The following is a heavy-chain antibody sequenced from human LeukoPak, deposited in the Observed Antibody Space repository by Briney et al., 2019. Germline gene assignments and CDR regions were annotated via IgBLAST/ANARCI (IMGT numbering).Heavy chain of an antibody. Sequence: SVKVSCKASGGIFRSHGVSWVRQAPGQGPQWMGGIVPVFKTTSYAQKFQGRLSLSIDDSTNTAYMDLTRLTSDDTAVYFCARARSTVVNDAFDIWGQGTMVTASS. J-gene: IGHJ3*02. CDR3: ARARSTVVNDAFDI. D-gene: IGHD4-23*01. CDR2: IVPVFKTT. CDR1: GGIFRSHG. V-gene: IGHV1-69*05.